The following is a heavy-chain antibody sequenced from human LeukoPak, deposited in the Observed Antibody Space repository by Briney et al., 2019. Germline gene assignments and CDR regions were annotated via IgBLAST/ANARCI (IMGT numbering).Heavy chain of an antibody. CDR3: ARAFYSYFDY. Sequence: GGSLRLSCAASGLNFRSSWMSWNRQAPGKGLERVANINQDGSEKYYVDSVKGRFTISRDNAKNSLYLQMNSLRVEDTAVYYCARAFYSYFDYWGQGTLVVVST. D-gene: IGHD2/OR15-2a*01. V-gene: IGHV3-7*03. CDR2: INQDGSEK. J-gene: IGHJ4*02. CDR1: GLNFRSSW.